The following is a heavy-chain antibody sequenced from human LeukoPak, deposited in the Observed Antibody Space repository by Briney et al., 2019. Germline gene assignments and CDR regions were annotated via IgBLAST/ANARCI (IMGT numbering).Heavy chain of an antibody. CDR1: GFTFSNYA. J-gene: IGHJ4*02. D-gene: IGHD2-2*01. V-gene: IGHV3-23*01. CDR3: AKDPRYCSSTSCFIFDY. CDR2: ISGSGDST. Sequence: GGSLRLSCAASGFTFSNYAMTWVRQAPGKGLEWVSTISGSGDSTYYADSVKGRFTISRDNSKNTLYLQMNSLRAEDTAVYYCAKDPRYCSSTSCFIFDYWGQGTLVTVSS.